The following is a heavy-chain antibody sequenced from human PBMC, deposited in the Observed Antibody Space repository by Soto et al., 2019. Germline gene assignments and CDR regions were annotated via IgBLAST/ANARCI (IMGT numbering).Heavy chain of an antibody. V-gene: IGHV4-31*03. CDR1: GDSRTIGGHY. CDR3: ARGGDVFDL. J-gene: IGHJ3*01. CDR2: IYHSGST. Sequence: SETLSLTCTVSGDSRTIGGHYWTWIRQHPGKGLEWIGYIYHSGSTYYSPSLKSRVTISVDTSENQFSLKLTSMTAADTAVYYCARGGDVFDLWGQGKMVTVSS.